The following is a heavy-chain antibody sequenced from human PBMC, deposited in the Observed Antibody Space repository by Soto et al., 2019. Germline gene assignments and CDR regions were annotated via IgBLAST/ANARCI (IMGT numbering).Heavy chain of an antibody. J-gene: IGHJ4*02. CDR3: ATWMTYSGGYCFDD. V-gene: IGHV1-69*06. Sequence: QVQLVQSGAELKKPGSSVNVSCAASGGPFKTYTITWVRQALGQGLAWIGQIIPMYASATYGQRFQGRVTISADKSTNIAYVELSGLRSEDTALYYCATWMTYSGGYCFDDWGQGTLVSV. CDR2: IIPMYASA. CDR1: GGPFKTYT. D-gene: IGHD1-26*01.